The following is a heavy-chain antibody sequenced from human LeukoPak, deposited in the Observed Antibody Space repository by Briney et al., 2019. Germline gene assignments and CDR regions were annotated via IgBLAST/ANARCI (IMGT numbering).Heavy chain of an antibody. V-gene: IGHV1-18*01. Sequence: ASVKVSCKTSGYTFTTYGMSWVRQAPGQGLEWMGWISAYNGNTKYAQKLQGRVTMTTDTSTSTAYMELRSLRSEDTAVYYCARDPVSSSWYSYYYYGMDVWGQGTTVTVSS. D-gene: IGHD6-13*01. CDR3: ARDPVSSSWYSYYYYGMDV. CDR2: ISAYNGNT. J-gene: IGHJ6*02. CDR1: GYTFTTYG.